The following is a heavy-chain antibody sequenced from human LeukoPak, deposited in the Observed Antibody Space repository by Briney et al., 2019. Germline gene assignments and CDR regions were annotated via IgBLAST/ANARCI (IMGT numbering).Heavy chain of an antibody. Sequence: SETLSLTCTVSGGSVSSGTYCWSWIRQPPGKGLEWIGYIYYSGSTNYNPSLKSRVTISVDTSKKQFSLKLSSVTAADTAVYYCARVEARHGNGMDVWGQGTTDTVSS. CDR1: GGSVSSGTYC. J-gene: IGHJ6*02. V-gene: IGHV4-61*01. CDR2: IYYSGST. CDR3: ARVEARHGNGMDV. D-gene: IGHD6-6*01.